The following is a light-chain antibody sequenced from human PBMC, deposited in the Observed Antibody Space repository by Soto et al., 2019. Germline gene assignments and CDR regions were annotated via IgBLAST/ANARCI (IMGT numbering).Light chain of an antibody. J-gene: IGKJ1*01. CDR2: AAS. CDR3: QQRSSYPWT. V-gene: IGKV1-9*01. CDR1: QGISRH. Sequence: DILLTQSPSFLSESVGDRVTITCLASQGISRHLARYQQKPGKSPKLLINAASTLQSGVPSRFSGSGAWTECTLTFSSLQPVDVANYSCQQRSSYPWTFGQGTKVEIK.